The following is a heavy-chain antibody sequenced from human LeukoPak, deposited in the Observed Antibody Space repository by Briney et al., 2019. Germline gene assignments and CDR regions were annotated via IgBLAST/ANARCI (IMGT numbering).Heavy chain of an antibody. J-gene: IGHJ4*02. D-gene: IGHD1-1*01. CDR2: IYKSGST. CDR1: GGSISSGSYY. CDR3: ARTTGTTGEDY. V-gene: IGHV4-61*09. Sequence: SETLSLTCTVSGGSISSGSYYCSWIRQPAGKGLEWIGHIYKSGSTNYNPSLKSRVTISVDTSKNQFSLKLSSVTAADTAVYYCARTTGTTGEDYWGQGTRVTVSS.